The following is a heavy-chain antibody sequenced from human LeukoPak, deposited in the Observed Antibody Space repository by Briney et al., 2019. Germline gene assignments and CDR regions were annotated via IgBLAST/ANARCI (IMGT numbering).Heavy chain of an antibody. D-gene: IGHD3-22*01. CDR2: SSSSGSTI. CDR1: GFTFSDYY. V-gene: IGHV3-11*01. CDR3: ARGESYYYDSSDYGPFDY. J-gene: IGHJ4*02. Sequence: PGGSLRLSCAASGFTFSDYYMSWIRQAPGKGLEWVSYSSSSGSTIYYADSVKGRFTISRDNAKNSLYLQMNSLRAEDTAVYYCARGESYYYDSSDYGPFDYWGQGTLVTVSS.